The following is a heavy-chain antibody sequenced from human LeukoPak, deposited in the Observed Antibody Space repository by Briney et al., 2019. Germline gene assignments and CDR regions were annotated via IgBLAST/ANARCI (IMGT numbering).Heavy chain of an antibody. Sequence: GGSLRLSCAASGFTFDDYGMSWVRQAPGKGLEWVSGINWNGGSTGYADSVKGRFTISRDNAKNSLYLQMNSLRAEDTALYYCARVYSSSWYGGLDYWGQGTLVTVSS. V-gene: IGHV3-20*04. CDR2: INWNGGST. CDR3: ARVYSSSWYGGLDY. CDR1: GFTFDDYG. J-gene: IGHJ4*02. D-gene: IGHD6-13*01.